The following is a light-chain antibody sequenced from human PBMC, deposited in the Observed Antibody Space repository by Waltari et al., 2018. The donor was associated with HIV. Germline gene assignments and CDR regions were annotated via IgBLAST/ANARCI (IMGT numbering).Light chain of an antibody. J-gene: IGLJ2*01. CDR3: QSYDSSLSASV. V-gene: IGLV1-40*01. CDR1: RSNIGAGYD. Sequence: TISCTGSRSNIGAGYDVHWYQQLPGTAPKLLIYGNTNRPSGVPDRFSGSKSGTSASLAITGLQAEDEADYYCQSYDSSLSASVFGEGTKLTVL. CDR2: GNT.